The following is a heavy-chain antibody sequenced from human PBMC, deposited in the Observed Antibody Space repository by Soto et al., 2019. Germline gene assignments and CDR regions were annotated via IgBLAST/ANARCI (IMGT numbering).Heavy chain of an antibody. V-gene: IGHV3-74*01. D-gene: IGHD2-2*01. J-gene: IGHJ4*02. CDR2: INIGGSST. CDR1: GFTFSRYW. CDR3: STLVVPGDPLSY. Sequence: EVQLVESGGGLVQPGGSLRLSCGASGFTFSRYWMHWVRQAPGKGLVWVSRINIGGSSTSYADSVKGRFTVSRDNAKNTLYLQMNSLRAEDTAMYYCSTLVVPGDPLSYWGQGTLVTVSS.